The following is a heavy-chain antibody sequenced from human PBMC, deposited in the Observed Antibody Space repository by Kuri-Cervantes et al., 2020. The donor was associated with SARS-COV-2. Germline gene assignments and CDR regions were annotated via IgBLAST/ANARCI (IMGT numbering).Heavy chain of an antibody. V-gene: IGHV1-18*01. Sequence: ASVKVSCKASGYSFNTYGIAWVRQAPGQGLEWMGWISTYNDNTNYAQNLQGRVSMTTDTSTSTAYMELRSLRSDDTGVYYCARDAGLEYDVWSGYYNPIDYWGQGTLVTVSS. CDR1: GYSFNTYG. CDR3: ARDAGLEYDVWSGYYNPIDY. J-gene: IGHJ4*02. CDR2: ISTYNDNT. D-gene: IGHD3-3*01.